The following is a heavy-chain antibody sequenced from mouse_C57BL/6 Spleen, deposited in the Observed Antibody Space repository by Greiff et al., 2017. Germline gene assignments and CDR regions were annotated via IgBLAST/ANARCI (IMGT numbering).Heavy chain of an antibody. D-gene: IGHD1-1*01. J-gene: IGHJ1*03. CDR3: ARMRGYGSSYWYFDV. CDR2: IYPGDGDT. Sequence: VQLQQSGAELVKPGASVKISCKASGYAFSSYWMNWVKQRPGKGLEWIGQIYPGDGDTNYNGKFKGKGTLTADKSSSTAYMQLSSLTSEDSAVYFCARMRGYGSSYWYFDVWGTGTTVTVSS. CDR1: GYAFSSYW. V-gene: IGHV1-80*01.